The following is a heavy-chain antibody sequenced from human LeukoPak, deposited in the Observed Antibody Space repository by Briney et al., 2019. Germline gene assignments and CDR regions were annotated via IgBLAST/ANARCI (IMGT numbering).Heavy chain of an antibody. CDR2: IIPIFGTS. D-gene: IGHD2-8*01. CDR1: GGTFSNYD. V-gene: IGHV1-69*06. Sequence: ASVKVSCKVSGGTFSNYDISWVRQAPGQGLEWMGGIIPIFGTSNYAQKFQGRVTIIADKSTSTAYMELSSLRSEDTAVYYCARRYCTNGVCYHDRGAFDIWGQGTMVTVSS. J-gene: IGHJ3*02. CDR3: ARRYCTNGVCYHDRGAFDI.